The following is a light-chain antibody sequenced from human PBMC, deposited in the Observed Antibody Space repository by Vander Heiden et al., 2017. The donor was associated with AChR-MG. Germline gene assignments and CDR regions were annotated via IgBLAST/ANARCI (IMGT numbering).Light chain of an antibody. CDR3: HQDDHTPQS. V-gene: IGKV1-NL1*01. Sequence: DVQMTQSPSSLSASVGDRVTITCRASQGIRDSLAWYQQKPGKAPKVLVFAASRLVSGVSSRFSGSGSGTDYTLTISSLQPEDFATYYCHQDDHTPQSFGHGTKVDI. CDR2: AAS. CDR1: QGIRDS. J-gene: IGKJ3*01.